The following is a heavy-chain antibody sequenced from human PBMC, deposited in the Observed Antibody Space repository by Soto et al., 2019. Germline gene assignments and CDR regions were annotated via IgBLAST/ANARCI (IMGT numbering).Heavy chain of an antibody. CDR2: ISGYNGDT. J-gene: IGHJ4*02. CDR3: ARDHIVVVTAIRGFDY. D-gene: IGHD2-21*02. V-gene: IGHV1-18*01. Sequence: QVQLVQSGAEVKKPGASVKVSCKASGYTFTSYGISWVRQAPGQGLEWMGWISGYNGDTNYAQRLQGRVTMTTDTSTSTAYMGLRSLRSDDTAVYYCARDHIVVVTAIRGFDYWGQGTLVTVSS. CDR1: GYTFTSYG.